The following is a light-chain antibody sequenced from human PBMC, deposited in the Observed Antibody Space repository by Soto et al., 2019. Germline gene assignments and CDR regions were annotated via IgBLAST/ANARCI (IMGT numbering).Light chain of an antibody. CDR2: EVS. J-gene: IGLJ2*01. CDR3: SSYAGSTNLV. Sequence: QSVLTQPPSASGSPGQSVTISCTGTSSDVGGYNYVSWYQQHPGKAPKLMIYEVSKRPSGVPDRFSGSESGNTASLTVSGLQAEDEADYYCSSYAGSTNLVFGGGTKLTVL. CDR1: SSDVGGYNY. V-gene: IGLV2-8*01.